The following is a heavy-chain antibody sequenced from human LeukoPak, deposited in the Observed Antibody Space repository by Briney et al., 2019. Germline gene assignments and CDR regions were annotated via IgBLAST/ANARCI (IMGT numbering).Heavy chain of an antibody. V-gene: IGHV4-39*01. Sequence: ETXXLXCXVXXGSXSSSSYYWGWIRQPPGRGREXIGRIYYSGSTYYNPSLKSRVTISVDTSKNQFSLKLSSVTAADTAVYYCARHGVMVYAIGAFDIWGQGTMVTVSS. CDR1: XGSXSSSSYY. D-gene: IGHD2-8*01. CDR3: ARHGVMVYAIGAFDI. CDR2: IYYSGST. J-gene: IGHJ3*02.